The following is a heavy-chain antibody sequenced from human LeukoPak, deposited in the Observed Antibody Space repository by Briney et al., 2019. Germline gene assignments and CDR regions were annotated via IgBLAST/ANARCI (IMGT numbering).Heavy chain of an antibody. V-gene: IGHV4-4*09. J-gene: IGHJ4*02. CDR3: ASTRRAAVAGRFDS. Sequence: PSETLSLTCTVPGGSISSYYWSWIRQPPGKGLEWIGYIYHSGNTTYSPSLESRVTMSVHETKNRFSLGVHFVSAADTAVYYCASTRRAAVAGRFDSWGQGTLVTVSS. CDR1: GGSISSYY. CDR2: IYHSGNT. D-gene: IGHD6-19*01.